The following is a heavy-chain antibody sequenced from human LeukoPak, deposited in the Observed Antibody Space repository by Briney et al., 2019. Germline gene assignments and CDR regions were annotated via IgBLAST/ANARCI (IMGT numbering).Heavy chain of an antibody. J-gene: IGHJ4*02. CDR3: ARDEVGATVLDY. CDR2: ISYDGSNK. D-gene: IGHD1-26*01. CDR1: RVTFRSYA. Sequence: GGSLRLSCAHSRVTFRSYAMHWVRQAPGKGLEWVAVISYDGSNKYYADSVKGRFTISRDNSKNTLYLQMNSLRAEDTAVYYCARDEVGATVLDYWGQGTLVTVSS. V-gene: IGHV3-30*04.